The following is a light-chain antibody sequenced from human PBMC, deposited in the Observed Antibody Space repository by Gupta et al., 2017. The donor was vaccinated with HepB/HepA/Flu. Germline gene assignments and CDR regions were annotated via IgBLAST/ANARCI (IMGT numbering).Light chain of an antibody. Sequence: DTQMTQSPSTLSASVGDRVTITCRASQSISSWWAWYQQKQGKAPKILIYKASSLESGVPSRCSGSGSGSAFTLSIRRLEPDAFATYYCQQYKSYWTFGQGTKVEIK. V-gene: IGKV1-5*03. CDR2: KAS. CDR3: QQYKSYWT. J-gene: IGKJ1*01. CDR1: QSISSW.